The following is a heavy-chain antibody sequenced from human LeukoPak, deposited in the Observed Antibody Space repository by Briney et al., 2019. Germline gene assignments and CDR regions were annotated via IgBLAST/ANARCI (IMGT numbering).Heavy chain of an antibody. CDR1: GDSVSSKNGA. CDR3: ARDFGTTGWHTFDH. V-gene: IGHV6-1*01. Sequence: SQTLSLTCVVSGDSVSSKNGAWNWIRQSPSRGLEWLGRIYYRSKWYNDYAESMEGRMTISQDTSKNQYSLHLNSVTPDDTAVYYCARDFGTTGWHTFDHWGQGTLVTVSS. D-gene: IGHD6-19*01. CDR2: IYYRSKWYN. J-gene: IGHJ4*02.